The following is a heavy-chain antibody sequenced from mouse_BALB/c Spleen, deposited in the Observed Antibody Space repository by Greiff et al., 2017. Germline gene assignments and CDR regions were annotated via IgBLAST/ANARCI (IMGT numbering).Heavy chain of an antibody. D-gene: IGHD2-9*01. Sequence: EVQGVESGPGLVKPSQSLSLTCTVTGYSITSDYAWNWIRQFPGNKLEWMGYISYSGSTSYNPSLKSRISITRDTSKNQFFLQLNSVTTEDTATYYCARWAYYGFYAMDYWGQGTSVTVSS. CDR3: ARWAYYGFYAMDY. CDR2: ISYSGST. CDR1: GYSITSDYA. J-gene: IGHJ4*01. V-gene: IGHV3-2*02.